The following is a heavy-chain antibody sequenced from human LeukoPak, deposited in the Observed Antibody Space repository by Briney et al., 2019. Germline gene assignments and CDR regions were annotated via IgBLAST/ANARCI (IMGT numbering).Heavy chain of an antibody. CDR3: AELGITMIGGV. D-gene: IGHD3-10*02. CDR1: GFPFSRYT. Sequence: PGGSLRLSCAASGFPFSRYTMSWVRQTPGKGLEWVSGLNWNGASTGYADSVKGRFTISRDNAKNSLYLQMNSLRAEDTAVYYCAELGITMIGGVWGKGTTVTISS. V-gene: IGHV3-20*04. CDR2: LNWNGAST. J-gene: IGHJ6*04.